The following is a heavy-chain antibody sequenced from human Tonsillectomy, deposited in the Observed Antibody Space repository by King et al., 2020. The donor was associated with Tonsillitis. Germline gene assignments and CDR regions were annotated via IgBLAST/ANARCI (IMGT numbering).Heavy chain of an antibody. D-gene: IGHD3-22*01. J-gene: IGHJ4*02. CDR3: ARLYYYDSSGYYWGDY. CDR2: ISSSSSTI. Sequence: VQLVESGGGLVQPGGSLRLSCAASGFTFSSYSMNWVRQAPGKGLEGVSYISSSSSTIYYADSVKGRFTISRDNAKNSLYLQMNSLRDEDTAVYYCARLYYYDSSGYYWGDYWGQGTLVTVSS. CDR1: GFTFSSYS. V-gene: IGHV3-48*02.